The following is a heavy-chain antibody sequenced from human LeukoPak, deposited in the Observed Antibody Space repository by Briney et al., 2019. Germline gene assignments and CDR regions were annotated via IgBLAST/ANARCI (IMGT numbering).Heavy chain of an antibody. D-gene: IGHD3-10*01. Sequence: PGGSLRLSCVVSGISLSNYAMGWVRQAPGEGLEWVSYISERGGSTTYADSVKGRFTISRDNSLNTLYLQMSSLRAEDTAVYFCAKRGVVIRGILVIGYHQEAYHYDYWGQGVLVTVSS. J-gene: IGHJ4*02. CDR2: ISERGGST. CDR1: GISLSNYA. CDR3: AKRGVVIRGILVIGYHQEAYHYDY. V-gene: IGHV3-23*01.